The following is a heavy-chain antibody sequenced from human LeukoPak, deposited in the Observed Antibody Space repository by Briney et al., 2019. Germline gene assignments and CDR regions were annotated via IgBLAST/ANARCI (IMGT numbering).Heavy chain of an antibody. J-gene: IGHJ4*02. CDR2: MDPNTGNT. Sequence: GASVKVSCKASGYSFSSYDVGWVRQATGQGLEWLGRMDPNTGNTRYAQKFYGRVTITRDTSMGTAYMELSSLRSEDTAVYYCARGHICDYWGQGTLVTVSS. CDR3: ARGHICDY. V-gene: IGHV1-8*01. CDR1: GYSFSSYD.